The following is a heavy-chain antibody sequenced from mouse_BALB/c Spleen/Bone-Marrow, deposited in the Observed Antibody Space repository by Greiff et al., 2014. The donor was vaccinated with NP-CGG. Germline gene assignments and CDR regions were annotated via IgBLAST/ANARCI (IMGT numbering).Heavy chain of an antibody. V-gene: IGHV1-54*01. CDR3: ARGITTGYFDY. J-gene: IGHJ2*01. CDR1: GYAFTNYL. CDR2: INPGSGGT. D-gene: IGHD1-1*01. Sequence: VQLQESGAELVRPGTSVKVSCKASGYAFTNYLIEWVKQRPGQGLEWIGVINPGSGGTSYNEKFKGKATLTADKSSSTAYMQLSSLTSDDSAVYFCARGITTGYFDYWGQGTTLTVSS.